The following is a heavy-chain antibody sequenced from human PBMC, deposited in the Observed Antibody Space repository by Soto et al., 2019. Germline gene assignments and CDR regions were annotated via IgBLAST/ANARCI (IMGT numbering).Heavy chain of an antibody. J-gene: IGHJ4*02. CDR3: ATPVDTHGSGWFECFDY. V-gene: IGHV1-69*10. D-gene: IGHD6-19*01. Sequence: ASVKVSYKASGGTFSSYAFSWVRQAPGEGLEWMGGIIAILGTANYAQRFQGRDTVTADKSTSTAYMELSSLRSEDTAVDFCATPVDTHGSGWFECFDYWGQGTLVTVSS. CDR1: GGTFSSYA. CDR2: IIAILGTA.